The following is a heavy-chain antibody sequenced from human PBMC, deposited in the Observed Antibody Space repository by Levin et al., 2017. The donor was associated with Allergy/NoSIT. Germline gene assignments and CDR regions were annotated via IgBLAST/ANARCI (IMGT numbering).Heavy chain of an antibody. CDR2: IYHTGAT. V-gene: IGHV4-30-4*01. CDR1: GGSLSSGDYY. D-gene: IGHD6-13*01. Sequence: SETLSLTCTVSGGSLSSGDYYWSWIRQPPGKGLEWIGYIYHTGATYYNPSLKTRLTMSVDTSNNQFSLNLNSVTVADTADYYWGRGSRGIDYWGQGTLVTVSS. CDR3: GRGSRGIDY. J-gene: IGHJ4*02.